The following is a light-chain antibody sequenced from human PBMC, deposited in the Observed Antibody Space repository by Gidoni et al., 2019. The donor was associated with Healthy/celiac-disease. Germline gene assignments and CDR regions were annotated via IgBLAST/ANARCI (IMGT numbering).Light chain of an antibody. CDR1: SSDVGGYNY. V-gene: IGLV2-14*01. CDR3: SSYTSSSTSVV. J-gene: IGLJ2*01. Sequence: QSALTQHASVSGSPGQSITISCTGTSSDVGGYNYVSWYQQHPGKAPKLMIYEVSNRPSGVTNRFSGSKSGNTASLTISGLQAEDEADYYCSSYTSSSTSVVFGGGTKLTVL. CDR2: EVS.